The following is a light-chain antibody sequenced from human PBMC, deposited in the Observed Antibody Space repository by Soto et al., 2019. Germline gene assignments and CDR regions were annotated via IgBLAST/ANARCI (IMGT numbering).Light chain of an antibody. V-gene: IGLV1-40*01. CDR3: QSYDSSLSSYV. CDR2: SNA. J-gene: IGLJ1*01. Sequence: QSVLTQPPSVSGAPGKRVTISCTGSSSNIGTGYDVHWYQQLPGTAPKLLIYSNANRPSGVPDRFSGSKSGTSASLAITGLQAEDEADYYCQSYDSSLSSYVFGTGTKVTVL. CDR1: SSNIGTGYD.